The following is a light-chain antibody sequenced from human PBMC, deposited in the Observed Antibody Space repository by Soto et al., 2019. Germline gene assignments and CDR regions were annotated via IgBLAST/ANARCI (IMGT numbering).Light chain of an antibody. CDR3: QHSYSTPWT. CDR1: QRISSY. V-gene: IGKV1-39*01. J-gene: IGKJ1*01. CDR2: ASS. Sequence: DIQMTQSPSSLSASVGDRVTITCRASQRISSYLNCYQQKPGKAPKLLIYASSSLQSGVPSRFSGSGSGTDFTPTISSLQPDDFATYYWQHSYSTPWTFGQGTKVEIK.